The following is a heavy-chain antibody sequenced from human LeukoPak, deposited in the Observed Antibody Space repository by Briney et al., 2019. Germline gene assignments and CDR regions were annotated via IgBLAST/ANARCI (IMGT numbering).Heavy chain of an antibody. V-gene: IGHV4-30-2*01. D-gene: IGHD2-15*01. CDR2: IYHSGST. CDR3: AREGSGGSYDY. J-gene: IGHJ4*02. Sequence: XQPXXXGLEWIGYIYHSGSTYYNPSLKSRVTISVDRSKNQFSLKLSSVTAADTAVYYCAREGSGGSYDYWGQGTLVTVSS.